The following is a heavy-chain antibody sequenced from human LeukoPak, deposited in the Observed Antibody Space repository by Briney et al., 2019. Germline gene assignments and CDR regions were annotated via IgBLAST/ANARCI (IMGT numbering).Heavy chain of an antibody. D-gene: IGHD6-6*01. CDR2: IKQDGSET. CDR3: ARVYSSSSGKVFDI. CDR1: GFTFSTYL. Sequence: GGSLRLSCAASGFTFSTYLMTWVRQAPGKGLEWVANIKQDGSETHFVDSVKGRFTISRDNAKNSLYLQMNSLRAEDTAVYFCARVYSSSSGKVFDIWGQGTMVTVSS. V-gene: IGHV3-7*01. J-gene: IGHJ3*02.